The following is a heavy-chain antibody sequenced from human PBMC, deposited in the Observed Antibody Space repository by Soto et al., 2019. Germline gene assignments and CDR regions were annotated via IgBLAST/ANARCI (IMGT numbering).Heavy chain of an antibody. CDR2: IVVVSGNT. J-gene: IGHJ3*02. Sequence: SVKVSCKASGFTFTSSAVQWVRQARGQRLEWIGWIVVVSGNTNYAQKFQERVTITRDMSTSTAYMELSSLRSEDTAVYYCAAESWEPDDAFDIWGQGTMVTVSS. CDR3: AAESWEPDDAFDI. V-gene: IGHV1-58*01. D-gene: IGHD1-26*01. CDR1: GFTFTSSA.